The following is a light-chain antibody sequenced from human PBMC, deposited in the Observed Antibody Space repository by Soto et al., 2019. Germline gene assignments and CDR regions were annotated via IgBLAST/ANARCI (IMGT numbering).Light chain of an antibody. V-gene: IGKV3-20*01. Sequence: IVLTQSAGTLSLAPGERATLSCRASQSVSSSYLAWYQQKPGQAPRLLIYGASSRATGIPDRFSGSGSGTDFTLTISRLEPEDFAVYYCKQYGSSRWTFGQGTKVDIK. CDR2: GAS. CDR3: KQYGSSRWT. J-gene: IGKJ1*01. CDR1: QSVSSSY.